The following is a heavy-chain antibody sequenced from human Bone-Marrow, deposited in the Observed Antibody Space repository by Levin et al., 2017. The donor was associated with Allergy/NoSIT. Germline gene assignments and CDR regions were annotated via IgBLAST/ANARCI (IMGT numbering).Heavy chain of an antibody. D-gene: IGHD4-11*01. CDR1: GFTFDDYA. J-gene: IGHJ3*02. CDR3: AKDMRRGDSIIDAFDI. CDR2: ISWNSGSI. V-gene: IGHV3-9*01. Sequence: GGSLRLSCAASGFTFDDYAMHWVRQAPGKGLEWVSGISWNSGSIGYADSVKGRFTISRDNAKNSLYLQMNSLRAEDTALYYCAKDMRRGDSIIDAFDIWGQGTMVTVSS.